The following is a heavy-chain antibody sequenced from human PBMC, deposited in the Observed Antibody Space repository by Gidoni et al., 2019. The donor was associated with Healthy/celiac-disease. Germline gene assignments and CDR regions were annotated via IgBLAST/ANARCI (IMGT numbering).Heavy chain of an antibody. D-gene: IGHD2-21*01. CDR2: ISWNSGSI. CDR3: AKALGYSHWYFDL. Sequence: EVQLVESGGGLVQPGRSLRLSCAASGFTFDDYAMHWVRQAPGKGLEWVSGISWNSGSIGYADSVKGRFTISRDNAKNSLYLQMNSLRAEDTALYYCAKALGYSHWYFDLWGRGTLVTVSS. CDR1: GFTFDDYA. V-gene: IGHV3-9*01. J-gene: IGHJ2*01.